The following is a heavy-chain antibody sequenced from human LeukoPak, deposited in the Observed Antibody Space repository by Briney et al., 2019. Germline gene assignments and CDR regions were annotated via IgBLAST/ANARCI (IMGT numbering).Heavy chain of an antibody. CDR3: ASSYCSGGSCYLASAFDI. J-gene: IGHJ3*02. D-gene: IGHD2-15*01. V-gene: IGHV3-48*01. CDR1: GFTFSDHI. Sequence: PGGSLGLSCAASGFTFSDHIMNWVRQLPGKRLEWVAYVSGSGSTVYYADSVKGRFTISRDNGKSSLYLQMNSLRAEDTAVYYCASSYCSGGSCYLASAFDIWGQGTMVTVSS. CDR2: VSGSGSTV.